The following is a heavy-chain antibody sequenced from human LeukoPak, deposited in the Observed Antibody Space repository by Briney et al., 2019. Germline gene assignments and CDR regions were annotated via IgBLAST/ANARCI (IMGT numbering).Heavy chain of an antibody. Sequence: PGGSLRLSCAASGFTFSSYAMSWVRQAPGKGLEWVSAISGSGGSTYYADSAKGRFTISRDNSKNTLYLQMNSLRAEDTAVYYCAKGPAPIAVAGTDYWGQGTLVTVSS. D-gene: IGHD6-19*01. J-gene: IGHJ4*02. CDR1: GFTFSSYA. V-gene: IGHV3-23*01. CDR3: AKGPAPIAVAGTDY. CDR2: ISGSGGST.